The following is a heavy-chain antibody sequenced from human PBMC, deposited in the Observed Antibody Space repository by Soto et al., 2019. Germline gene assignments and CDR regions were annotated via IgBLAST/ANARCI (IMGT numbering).Heavy chain of an antibody. CDR2: IYYSGST. CDR1: GGSVSSGSYY. J-gene: IGHJ4*02. Sequence: QVQLQESGPGLVKPSETLSLTCTVSGGSVSSGSYYWSWIRQPPGKGLEWIGYIYYSGSTNYNPTLKGRVTLSVDTSKTQFALKLSSVTAADTAVYYCARGAYRYGTYYFDYWGQGTLVTVSS. CDR3: ARGAYRYGTYYFDY. D-gene: IGHD1-1*01. V-gene: IGHV4-61*01.